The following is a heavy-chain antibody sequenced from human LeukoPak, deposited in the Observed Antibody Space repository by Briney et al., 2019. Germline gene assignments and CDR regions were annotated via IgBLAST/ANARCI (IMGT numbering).Heavy chain of an antibody. CDR1: GGSFSTYY. CDR2: IQIGGST. V-gene: IGHV4-4*07. D-gene: IGHD3-22*01. J-gene: IGHJ4*02. CDR3: ARGGDYYDSSGYFY. Sequence: SETLSLTCTVSGGSFSTYYWNWIRQPAGKGLEWIGHIQIGGSTSYNPSLKSRVTMSLDTSKNQFSLKLSSVTAADTAVYYCARGGDYYDSSGYFYWGQGTLVTVSS.